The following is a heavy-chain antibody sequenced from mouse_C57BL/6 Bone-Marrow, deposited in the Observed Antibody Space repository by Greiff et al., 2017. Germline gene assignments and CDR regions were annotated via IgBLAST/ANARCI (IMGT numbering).Heavy chain of an antibody. V-gene: IGHV1-81*01. J-gene: IGHJ2*01. Sequence: QVQLQQSGAELARPGASVKLSCKASGYTFTSYGISWVKQRTGQGLEWIGEIYPRSGNTYYNEKFKGKDTLTADKSSSTAYMELRSLTSEDSAVYFCARITQRALYWGQGTTLTVSS. CDR1: GYTFTSYG. D-gene: IGHD3-1*01. CDR2: IYPRSGNT. CDR3: ARITQRALY.